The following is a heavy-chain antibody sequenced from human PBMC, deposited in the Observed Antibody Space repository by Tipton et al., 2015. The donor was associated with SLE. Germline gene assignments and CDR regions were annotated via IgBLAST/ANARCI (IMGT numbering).Heavy chain of an antibody. Sequence: TLSLTCVVYGESFSTYYWSWIRQPPGKGLEWIGYMYYSGSTNYNPSLKSRVTISVDTSKNQFSLKLNSVTAADTAVYYCARHRLDYDYVWGSYRYFDYWGQGILVTVSS. CDR1: GESFSTYY. J-gene: IGHJ4*02. D-gene: IGHD3-16*02. V-gene: IGHV4-59*07. CDR3: ARHRLDYDYVWGSYRYFDY. CDR2: MYYSGST.